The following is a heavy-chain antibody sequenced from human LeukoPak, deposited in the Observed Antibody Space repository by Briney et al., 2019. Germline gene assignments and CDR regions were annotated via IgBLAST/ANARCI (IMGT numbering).Heavy chain of an antibody. CDR1: GFTFSSYG. J-gene: IGHJ4*02. CDR2: IRYDGSNK. V-gene: IGHV3-30*02. Sequence: GGSLRLSCAASGFTFSSYGMHWVRQAPGKGLEWVAFIRYDGSNKYYADSVKGRFTISRDNSKNTLYLQMNSLRAEDTAVYYCAKDHDILTGYYPFDYWGQGTLVTVSS. CDR3: AKDHDILTGYYPFDY. D-gene: IGHD3-9*01.